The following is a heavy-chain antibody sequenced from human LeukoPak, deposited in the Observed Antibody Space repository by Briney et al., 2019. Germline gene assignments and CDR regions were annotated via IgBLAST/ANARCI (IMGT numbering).Heavy chain of an antibody. CDR3: ARAAVTTPRKSPYYYYYMDV. CDR1: GGSISSYY. Sequence: SETLSLTCTVSGGSISSYYWSRIREPAGKGLEWSGRSYTSGSTNYNPSLKSRVTMSVDTSKNQFSLKLSSVTAADTAVYYCARAAVTTPRKSPYYYYYMDVWGKGTTVTVSS. D-gene: IGHD4-17*01. V-gene: IGHV4-4*07. CDR2: SYTSGST. J-gene: IGHJ6*03.